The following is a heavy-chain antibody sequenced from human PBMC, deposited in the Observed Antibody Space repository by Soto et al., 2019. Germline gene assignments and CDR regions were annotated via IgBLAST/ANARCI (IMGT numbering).Heavy chain of an antibody. CDR2: INHSGST. D-gene: IGHD3-10*01. J-gene: IGHJ6*02. Sequence: SETLSLTCAVYGGSFSGYYWSWIRQPPGKGLEWIGEINHSGSTNYNPSLKSRVTISVDTSKNQFSLKLSSVTAADTAVYYCARGCYYGSGSYYYYGMDVWGQGTTVTVS. V-gene: IGHV4-34*01. CDR3: ARGCYYGSGSYYYYGMDV. CDR1: GGSFSGYY.